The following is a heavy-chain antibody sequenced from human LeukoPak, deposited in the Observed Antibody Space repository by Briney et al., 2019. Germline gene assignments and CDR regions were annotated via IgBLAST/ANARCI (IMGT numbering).Heavy chain of an antibody. Sequence: ASVKVSCKASGYTFTGYYMYWVRQAPGQGLEWMGWINPNSGGTNYAQKFQGRVTMTRDTSISTAYMELSRLRSDDTAVYYCARRIEGYYYGMDVWGQGTTVTVSS. J-gene: IGHJ6*02. CDR1: GYTFTGYY. V-gene: IGHV1-2*02. CDR3: ARRIEGYYYGMDV. D-gene: IGHD2/OR15-2a*01. CDR2: INPNSGGT.